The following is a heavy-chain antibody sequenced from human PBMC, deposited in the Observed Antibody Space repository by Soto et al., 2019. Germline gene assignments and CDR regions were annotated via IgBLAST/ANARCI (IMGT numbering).Heavy chain of an antibody. CDR3: AKEFLAAVTDPKGVYYYCYGMDV. D-gene: IGHD6-19*01. V-gene: IGHV3-23*01. Sequence: EVQLLESGGGLVQPGGSLKLSCAASGFSFSNFAVTWVRQAPGKGLEWVSTISGSGNSRYYADSVKGRFTVSRDNSKETRYLQMNSLRAEDTAVYYCAKEFLAAVTDPKGVYYYCYGMDVWGHGTTVTVSS. CDR1: GFSFSNFA. CDR2: ISGSGNSR. J-gene: IGHJ6*02.